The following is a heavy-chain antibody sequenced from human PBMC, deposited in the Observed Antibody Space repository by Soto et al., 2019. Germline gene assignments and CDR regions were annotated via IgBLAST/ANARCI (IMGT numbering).Heavy chain of an antibody. CDR2: IYSGGST. V-gene: IGHV3-53*04. Sequence: GGSLRLSCAASGFTVSSNYMSWVRQAPGKGLEWVSVIYSGGSTYYADSVKGRFTISRHNSKNTLYLQMNSLRAEDTAVYYCASRSIAAAQYYFDYWGQGTLVTVSS. J-gene: IGHJ4*02. D-gene: IGHD6-13*01. CDR1: GFTVSSNY. CDR3: ASRSIAAAQYYFDY.